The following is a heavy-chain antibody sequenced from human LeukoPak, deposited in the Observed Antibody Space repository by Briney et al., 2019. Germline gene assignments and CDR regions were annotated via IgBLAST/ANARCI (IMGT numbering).Heavy chain of an antibody. CDR2: IIPIFGTA. V-gene: IGHV1-69*13. CDR3: ARGVYCSGGSCRPSGWFDP. J-gene: IGHJ5*02. D-gene: IGHD2-15*01. CDR1: GGTFSSYA. Sequence: ASVKVSCKASGGTFSSYAISWVRQAPGQGLEWMGGIIPIFGTANYAQKFQGRVTITADESTSTAYMELSSLRSEDTAVYYCARGVYCSGGSCRPSGWFDPWGQGTLVTVSS.